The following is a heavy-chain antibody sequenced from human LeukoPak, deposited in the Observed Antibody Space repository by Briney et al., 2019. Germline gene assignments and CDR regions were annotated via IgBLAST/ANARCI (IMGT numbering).Heavy chain of an antibody. CDR2: ISSSSSYI. D-gene: IGHD3-9*01. Sequence: GGSLRLSCAASGFTFSSYSMNWVRQAPGKGLEWVSSISSSSSYIYYADSVKGRFTISRDNAKNSLYQQMNSLRAEDTAVYYCARGQYDILKDFDYWGQGTLVTVSS. CDR3: ARGQYDILKDFDY. CDR1: GFTFSSYS. J-gene: IGHJ4*02. V-gene: IGHV3-21*01.